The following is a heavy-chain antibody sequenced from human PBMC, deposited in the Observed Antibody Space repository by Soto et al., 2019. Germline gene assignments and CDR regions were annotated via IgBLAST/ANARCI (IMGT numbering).Heavy chain of an antibody. J-gene: IGHJ3*01. CDR1: EFIVRDNF. D-gene: IGHD2-2*01. CDR2: LYRGGVA. Sequence: EVQLVESGGGLIQPGGSLRLSCAASEFIVRDNFMIWVRQAPGKGLEWVSALYRGGVAYYADAVKGRFIISRDNPENTLYLQMTGLRTDDSAIYYCARALVEVPANPRLDAFDLWGQGTVVTVS. V-gene: IGHV3-53*01. CDR3: ARALVEVPANPRLDAFDL.